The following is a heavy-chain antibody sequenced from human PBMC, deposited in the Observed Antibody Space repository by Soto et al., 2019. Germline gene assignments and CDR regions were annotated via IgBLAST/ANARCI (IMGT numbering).Heavy chain of an antibody. CDR1: GGSISSGGYY. D-gene: IGHD2-2*01. CDR3: ARDPAVPDRNYYYYGMDV. J-gene: IGHJ6*02. V-gene: IGHV4-31*03. Sequence: QVQLQESGPGLVKPSQTLSLTCTVSGGSISSGGYYWSWIRQHPGKGLEWIGYIYYSGSTYYNPSLKSRVTISVDTSKNQFSLKLSSVTAADTAVYYCARDPAVPDRNYYYYGMDVWGQGTTVTVSS. CDR2: IYYSGST.